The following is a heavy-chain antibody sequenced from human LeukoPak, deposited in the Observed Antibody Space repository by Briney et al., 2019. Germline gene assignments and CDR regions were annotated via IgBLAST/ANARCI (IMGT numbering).Heavy chain of an antibody. CDR2: ISSGSGYM. CDR3: AKDLALGYCSGGSCLDYYYYGMDV. D-gene: IGHD2-15*01. Sequence: GGSLRLSCAVSGFAFSSYNMNWVRQSPGKGLEWVSSISSGSGYMYYADSVKGRFTISRDNAKNSLYLQMNSLRAEDTALYYCAKDLALGYCSGGSCLDYYYYGMDVWGQGTTVTVSS. J-gene: IGHJ6*02. CDR1: GFAFSSYN. V-gene: IGHV3-21*04.